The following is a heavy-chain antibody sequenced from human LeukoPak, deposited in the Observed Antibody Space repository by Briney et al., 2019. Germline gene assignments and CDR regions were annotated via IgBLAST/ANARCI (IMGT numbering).Heavy chain of an antibody. Sequence: SVKVSCKASGCTFSSYAISWVRQAPGQGLEWMGGIIPIFSTANYAQKFRGRVTITADESTSTAYMEVSSLRSEDTAVYCCANCGGDCYSEYYFDYGGQGTLVSVPS. D-gene: IGHD2-21*02. J-gene: IGHJ4*02. CDR1: GCTFSSYA. CDR3: ANCGGDCYSEYYFDY. CDR2: IIPIFSTA. V-gene: IGHV1-69*13.